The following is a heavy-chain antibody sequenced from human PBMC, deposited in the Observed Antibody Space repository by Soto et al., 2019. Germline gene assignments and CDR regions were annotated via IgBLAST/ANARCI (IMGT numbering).Heavy chain of an antibody. CDR1: GGSFSGYY. V-gene: IGHV4-34*01. D-gene: IGHD3-10*01. J-gene: IGHJ6*03. CDR3: ARGRGDYYGSGSYYAHRPKYYYYYYMDV. CDR2: INHSGST. Sequence: PSETLSLTCAVYGGSFSGYYWSWIRQPPGKGLEWIGEINHSGSTNYNPSLKSRVTISVDTSKNQFSLKLSSVTAADTAVYYCARGRGDYYGSGSYYAHRPKYYYYYYMDVWGKGTTVTVSS.